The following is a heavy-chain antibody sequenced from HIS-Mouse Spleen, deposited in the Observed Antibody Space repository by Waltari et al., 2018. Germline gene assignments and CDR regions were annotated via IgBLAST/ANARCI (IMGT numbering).Heavy chain of an antibody. CDR1: GYTFTGYY. D-gene: IGHD4-4*01. J-gene: IGHJ4*02. CDR2: INPNSGGT. V-gene: IGHV1-2*02. Sequence: QVQLVQSGAEVKKPGASVKVPCKASGYTFTGYYSHRVRQAPGQGLEWMGWINPNSGGTNYAQKFQGRVTMTRDTSISTAYMELSRLRSDDTAVYYCARDRYDYSNYFDYWGQGTLVTVSS. CDR3: ARDRYDYSNYFDY.